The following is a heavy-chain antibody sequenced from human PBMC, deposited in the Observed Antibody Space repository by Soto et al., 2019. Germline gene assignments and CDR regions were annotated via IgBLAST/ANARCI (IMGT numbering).Heavy chain of an antibody. V-gene: IGHV3-23*01. CDR3: AKDLYKYSSGWYYFDY. J-gene: IGHJ4*02. CDR1: GFTFSSYA. CDR2: ISGSGGST. Sequence: EVQLLESGGGLVQPGGSLRLSCAASGFTFSSYAMSWVRQAPGTGLEWVSAISGSGGSTYYADSVKGRFTISSDNSKNTLYLQMNSLRAEDTAVYYCAKDLYKYSSGWYYFDYWGQGTLVTVSS. D-gene: IGHD6-19*01.